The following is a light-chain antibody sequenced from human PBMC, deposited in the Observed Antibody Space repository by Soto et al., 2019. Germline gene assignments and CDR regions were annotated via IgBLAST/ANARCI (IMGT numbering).Light chain of an antibody. CDR1: SSDIGTYNL. CDR2: EVN. CDR3: CSYAGSSTLYV. Sequence: QSVLTQPASVYGSPGQSITISCTGTSSDIGTYNLVSWYQQHPGKAPKLMIYEVNKRPSGVSDRFSGSKSGNTASLTISGLQAEDEADYYCCSYAGSSTLYVFATGTKVTV. J-gene: IGLJ1*01. V-gene: IGLV2-23*02.